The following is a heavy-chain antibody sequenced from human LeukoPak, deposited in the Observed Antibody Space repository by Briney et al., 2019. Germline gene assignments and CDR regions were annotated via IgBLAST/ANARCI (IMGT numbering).Heavy chain of an antibody. CDR2: INGDGSAT. V-gene: IGHV3-74*01. Sequence: GVSLRRSCAASGFTFRRHWMHWVRQAPGKGLVWVSRINGDGSATYYADSVKGRFSISRDNPKNTLYLHMHSLRADDTAVYYCAREEEMATNTDYWGQGTLVTVS. J-gene: IGHJ4*02. CDR1: GFTFRRHW. D-gene: IGHD5-24*01. CDR3: AREEEMATNTDY.